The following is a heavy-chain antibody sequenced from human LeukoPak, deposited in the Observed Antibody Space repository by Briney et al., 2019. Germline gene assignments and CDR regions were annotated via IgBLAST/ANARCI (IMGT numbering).Heavy chain of an antibody. CDR3: AKDGLYCTGGSCYNLLNS. CDR1: GFTFSNSG. Sequence: EGSLRLSCAASGFTFSNSGMHWVRQAPGKRLEWVAILPYDGNNEYYADSVKGRFTASRDNSENTLYLQMNSLRSEDTAVYYCAKDGLYCTGGSCYNLLNSWGQGTLVIVSS. J-gene: IGHJ4*02. V-gene: IGHV3-30*02. D-gene: IGHD2-15*01. CDR2: LPYDGNNE.